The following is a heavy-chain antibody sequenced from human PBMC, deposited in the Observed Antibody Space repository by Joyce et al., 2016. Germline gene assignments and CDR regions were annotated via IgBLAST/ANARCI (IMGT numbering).Heavy chain of an antibody. J-gene: IGHJ5*02. D-gene: IGHD1-14*01. Sequence: EVQLVESGGDLVKPGGSLRLSCVASGFSFHTYGMNWVRQAPGKGLEWVSSIRTSGNYISYGESTKGRFTVSRDNAKNSLFLQMSGLRVEDTAVYYCARGRYPGKTSHNWFDPWGQGTLVTVSS. CDR3: ARGRYPGKTSHNWFDP. CDR2: IRTSGNYI. CDR1: GFSFHTYG. V-gene: IGHV3-21*02.